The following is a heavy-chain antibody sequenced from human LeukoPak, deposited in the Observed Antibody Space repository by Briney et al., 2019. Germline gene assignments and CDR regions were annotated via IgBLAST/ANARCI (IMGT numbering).Heavy chain of an antibody. CDR1: GGSITGYY. CDR3: ARVSSSWYYFDY. V-gene: IGHV4-59*12. Sequence: SETLSLTCTVSGGSITGYYWSWIRQPPGKGLEWIGSIYYGGSTYYNPSLKSRVTISVDTSKNQFSLMVSSVTVADTGVYYCARVSSSWYYFDYWGQGTLVTVSS. J-gene: IGHJ4*02. D-gene: IGHD6-13*01. CDR2: IYYGGST.